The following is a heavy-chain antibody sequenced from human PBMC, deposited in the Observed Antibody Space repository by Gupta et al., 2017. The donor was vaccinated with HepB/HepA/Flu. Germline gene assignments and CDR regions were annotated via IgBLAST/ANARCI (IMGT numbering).Heavy chain of an antibody. Sequence: EVQLVASGGGLVQPGGSLRLSCAASGFNLSNYWMHWVRQVPGKGLEWVSQINLDGITTTYADSVKGRFTTSRDNAKNTLYLQMDSLRAEDTAVYYCAREGGSRGNCYFDYWGQGTLVTVSS. CDR2: INLDGITT. CDR3: AREGGSRGNCYFDY. J-gene: IGHJ4*02. V-gene: IGHV3-74*03. CDR1: GFNLSNYW. D-gene: IGHD2-15*01.